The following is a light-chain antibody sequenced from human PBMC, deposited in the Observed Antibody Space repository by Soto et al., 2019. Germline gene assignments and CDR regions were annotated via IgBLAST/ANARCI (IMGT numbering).Light chain of an antibody. CDR2: GAS. Sequence: IVLTQSPGTLSLSPGERATLSCRASQSVSGSYLAWYQQKPGQAPRLLIHGASTRAAGIPARFSGSGSGTDFTLTITSLEPEDFAVYYCQQRRNWQVTFGQGTRLEIK. V-gene: IGKV3D-20*02. CDR1: QSVSGSY. J-gene: IGKJ5*01. CDR3: QQRRNWQVT.